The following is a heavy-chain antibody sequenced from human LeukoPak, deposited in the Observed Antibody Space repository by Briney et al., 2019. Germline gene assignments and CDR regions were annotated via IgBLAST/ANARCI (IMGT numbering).Heavy chain of an antibody. D-gene: IGHD3-16*02. Sequence: SETLSLTCTVSGGSISSSSYYWGWIRQPPGKGLEWIGSIYYSGSTYYNPSLKSRVTISVDTSKNQFSLKLSSVTAADTAVYYCARAGLMITFGGVIAESFDYWGQGTLVTVS. CDR1: GGSISSSSYY. V-gene: IGHV4-39*01. CDR2: IYYSGST. J-gene: IGHJ4*02. CDR3: ARAGLMITFGGVIAESFDY.